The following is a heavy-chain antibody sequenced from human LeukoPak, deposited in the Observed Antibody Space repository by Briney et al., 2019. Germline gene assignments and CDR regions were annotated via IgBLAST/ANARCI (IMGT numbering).Heavy chain of an antibody. D-gene: IGHD1-26*01. V-gene: IGHV3-30*02. CDR1: GFTFSSYG. Sequence: PGGSLRLSCAASGFTFSSYGMHWVRQAPGKGLEWVAFIRYDGSNKYYVGSVKGRFTISRDNSKNTLYLQMNSLRAEDTAVYYCVKGSGWEMSYYYYYMDVWGKGTTVTISS. CDR2: IRYDGSNK. J-gene: IGHJ6*03. CDR3: VKGSGWEMSYYYYYMDV.